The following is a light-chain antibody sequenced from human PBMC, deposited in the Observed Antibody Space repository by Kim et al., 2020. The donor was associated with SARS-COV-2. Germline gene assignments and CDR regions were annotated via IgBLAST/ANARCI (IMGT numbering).Light chain of an antibody. CDR3: QAWDSSTVV. CDR1: KLGDKY. Sequence: SYELTQPPSVSVSPGQTASITCSGDKLGDKYACCYQQKPGQSPVLVIYQHNKRPSGIPERFSGSNSGNTATLTISGTQAMEEADYYCQAWDSSTVVFAGG. V-gene: IGLV3-1*01. CDR2: QHN. J-gene: IGLJ2*01.